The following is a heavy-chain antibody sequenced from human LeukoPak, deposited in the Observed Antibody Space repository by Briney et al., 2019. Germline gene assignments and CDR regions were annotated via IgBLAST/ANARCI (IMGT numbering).Heavy chain of an antibody. J-gene: IGHJ6*03. CDR1: GLTFTNAW. V-gene: IGHV3-15*01. CDR3: STPPIRGSRYYYYHMDV. CDR2: SKSKGDGGTT. D-gene: IGHD3-10*01. Sequence: GGSLRLSCAASGLTFTNAWMNWVRQAPGKGLEWLGRSKSKGDGGTTDYAAPVKGRFTISRDDSKNILYLQMNSLKIEDTAVYFCSTPPIRGSRYYYYHMDVWGKGTTVTVSS.